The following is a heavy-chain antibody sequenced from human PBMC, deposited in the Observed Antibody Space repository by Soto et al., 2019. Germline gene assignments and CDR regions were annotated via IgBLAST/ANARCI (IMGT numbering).Heavy chain of an antibody. CDR3: ASSTFGELYLPFDY. D-gene: IGHD3-10*01. J-gene: IGHJ4*02. V-gene: IGHV4-39*01. CDR2: IYYSGST. CDR1: GGSISSSSYY. Sequence: PSETLSLTCTVSGGSISSSSYYWGWIRQPPGKGLEWIGSIYYSGSTYYNPSLKSRVTISVDTSKNQFSLKLSSVTAADTAVYYCASSTFGELYLPFDYWGQGTLVTVSS.